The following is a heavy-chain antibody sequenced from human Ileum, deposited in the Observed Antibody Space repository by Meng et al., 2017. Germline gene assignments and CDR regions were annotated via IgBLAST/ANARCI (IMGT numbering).Heavy chain of an antibody. Sequence: GESLKISCAASGFTFSSYVMSWVRQAPGKGLEWVSSISGSGGSTYYADSVKGRFTISRDNSRNTLYLQMNSLRAEDTAVYYCATSTYSTSWYYFDYWGQGTLVTVSS. CDR3: ATSTYSTSWYYFDY. V-gene: IGHV3-23*01. CDR1: GFTFSSYV. J-gene: IGHJ4*02. CDR2: ISGSGGST. D-gene: IGHD2-2*01.